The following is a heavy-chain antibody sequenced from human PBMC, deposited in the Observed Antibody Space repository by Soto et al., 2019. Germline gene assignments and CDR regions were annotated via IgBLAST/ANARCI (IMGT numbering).Heavy chain of an antibody. J-gene: IGHJ3*02. Sequence: SGPTLVNPTQTLTLTCTFSGFSFSTNGVGVAWIRQPPGGALEWLALIDWDDDKYYSTSLKTRLTISKDTSKNQVVLTMTNMDPVDTATYYCARIDHSSSWSDAFDIWGQGTMVTVSS. CDR3: ARIDHSSSWSDAFDI. D-gene: IGHD6-13*01. V-gene: IGHV2-70*01. CDR1: GFSFSTNGVG. CDR2: IDWDDDK.